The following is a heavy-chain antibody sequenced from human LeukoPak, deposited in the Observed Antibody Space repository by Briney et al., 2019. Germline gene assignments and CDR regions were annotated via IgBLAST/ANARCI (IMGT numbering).Heavy chain of an antibody. Sequence: GGSLSLSFAASGFTFSSYAMHWVRQAPGKGLEWVAVISYDGSNKYYADSVKGRFTISRDNSKNTLYLQMNSLRAEDTAVYYCARDRGFDVVVPAALDYWGQGTLVTVSS. CDR3: ARDRGFDVVVPAALDY. D-gene: IGHD2-2*01. V-gene: IGHV3-30-3*01. CDR2: ISYDGSNK. CDR1: GFTFSSYA. J-gene: IGHJ4*02.